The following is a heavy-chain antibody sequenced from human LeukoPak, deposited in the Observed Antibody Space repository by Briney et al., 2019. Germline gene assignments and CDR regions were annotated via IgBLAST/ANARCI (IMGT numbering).Heavy chain of an antibody. J-gene: IGHJ4*02. D-gene: IGHD3-10*01. CDR3: ARVGGH. V-gene: IGHV1-69*13. CDR2: IIPVLSTA. CDR1: GDTFSRYA. Sequence: SVKVSCKASGDTFSRYAISWVRQAPGQGLEWMGGIIPVLSTANYAQKFQDRVTITADESTSTTYMELSSLKSEDTAVYYCARVGGHWGQGTLVTVSS.